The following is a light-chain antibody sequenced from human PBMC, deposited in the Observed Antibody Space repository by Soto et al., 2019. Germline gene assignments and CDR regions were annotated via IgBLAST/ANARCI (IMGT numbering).Light chain of an antibody. V-gene: IGKV3-20*01. J-gene: IGKJ4*01. Sequence: EIVLTQSPGTLSLSPGERATLSCRASQSVSSSYLAWYQQKPGQAPRLLIFGASSRATGIPDRFSGSASGTDFTLSISRLEPEDLAGYYCQQYGSSPLTFGGGTKVEIK. CDR2: GAS. CDR1: QSVSSSY. CDR3: QQYGSSPLT.